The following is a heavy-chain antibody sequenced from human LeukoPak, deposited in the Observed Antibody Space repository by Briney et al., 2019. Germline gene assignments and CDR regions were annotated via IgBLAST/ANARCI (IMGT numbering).Heavy chain of an antibody. Sequence: GGSLRLSCAASGFTFSSYAMSWVRQAPGKGLEWVSAISGSGGSTYYADSVKGRFTISRDNSKNTLYLQMNSLRAEDTAVYYCAESPRIAAAIYYFDYWGQGTLVTVSS. CDR2: ISGSGGST. CDR3: AESPRIAAAIYYFDY. V-gene: IGHV3-23*01. D-gene: IGHD6-13*01. J-gene: IGHJ4*02. CDR1: GFTFSSYA.